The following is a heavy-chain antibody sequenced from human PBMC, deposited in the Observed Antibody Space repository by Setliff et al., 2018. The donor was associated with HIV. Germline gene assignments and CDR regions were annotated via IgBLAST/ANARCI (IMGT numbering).Heavy chain of an antibody. Sequence: GGSLRLSCAASGFTFSNAWMSWVRQAPGKGLEWVGRIKSKTDGGTTDYAAPVKGRFTISRDDSKNTLYLQMNSLKTEDTAVYYCTISCSSSWYFYWGQGTLVTVSS. J-gene: IGHJ4*02. CDR2: IKSKTDGGTT. D-gene: IGHD6-13*01. V-gene: IGHV3-15*01. CDR3: TISCSSSWYFY. CDR1: GFTFSNAW.